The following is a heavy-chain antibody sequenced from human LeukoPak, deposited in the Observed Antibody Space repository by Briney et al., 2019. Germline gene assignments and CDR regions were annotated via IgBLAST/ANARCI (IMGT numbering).Heavy chain of an antibody. D-gene: IGHD2-15*01. CDR3: AKGITTSCYSALDH. CDR2: ISGSGDRA. V-gene: IGHV3-23*01. Sequence: PGGSLRLSCAASGFTFSSYAMTWVRQAPGKGLEWVSAISGSGDRAFYADSVKGRFTISRDNSKNTLYLQMNSLRADDTAVYHCAKGITTSCYSALDHWGQGTLVTVSS. CDR1: GFTFSSYA. J-gene: IGHJ5*02.